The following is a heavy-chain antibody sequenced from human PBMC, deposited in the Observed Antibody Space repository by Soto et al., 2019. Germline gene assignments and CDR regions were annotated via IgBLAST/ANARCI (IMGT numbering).Heavy chain of an antibody. CDR2: INHSGFT. Sequence: SETLSLTCDVSCGSFTGYYWSWIRQPPGKGLEWIGEINHSGFTNYNPSLTGRVTISLDTSKSQISLKLSSLTAADTAFYFCARGHGRFAHWGQGTLVTVSS. CDR3: ARGHGRFAH. V-gene: IGHV4-34*01. CDR1: CGSFTGYY. J-gene: IGHJ4*02.